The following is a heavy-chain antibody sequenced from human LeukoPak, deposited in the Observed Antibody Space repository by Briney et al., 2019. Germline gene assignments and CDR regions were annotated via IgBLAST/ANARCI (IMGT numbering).Heavy chain of an antibody. V-gene: IGHV3-23*01. Sequence: GGSLRLSCASSGFTFRRYDMNWVRQAPGKGLEWVSAISDNGGSTFYADSVKGRFTISRDNSKNTLYLQMNSLRAEDTAVYYCAGDLYYYDSSGGDYWGQGTLVTVSS. CDR1: GFTFRRYD. CDR2: ISDNGGST. CDR3: AGDLYYYDSSGGDY. D-gene: IGHD3-22*01. J-gene: IGHJ4*02.